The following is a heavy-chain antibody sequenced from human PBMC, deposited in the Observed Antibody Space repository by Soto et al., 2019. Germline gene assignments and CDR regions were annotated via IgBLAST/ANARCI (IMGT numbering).Heavy chain of an antibody. CDR2: IWYDGSNK. CDR3: ARAPTFADYFDY. J-gene: IGHJ4*02. V-gene: IGHV3-33*01. CDR1: GFTFSIYG. Sequence: GGSLRLSCAASGFTFSIYGMHWVRQAPGKGLEWVAVIWYDGSNKYYADSVKGRFTISRDNSKNTLYLQMNSLRAEDTAVYYCARAPTFADYFDYWGQGTLVTVSS. D-gene: IGHD3-10*02.